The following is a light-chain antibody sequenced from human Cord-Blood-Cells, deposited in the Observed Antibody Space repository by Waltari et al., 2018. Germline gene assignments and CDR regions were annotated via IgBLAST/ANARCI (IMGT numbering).Light chain of an antibody. V-gene: IGKV1-39*01. CDR2: AAS. J-gene: IGKJ5*01. CDR1: QSISSY. CDR3: QQRYSTPIT. Sequence: DIQMTQYPSSLPASVGDRVTITCRASQSISSYLNWYQQKPGKATTLLIYAASSLKSGVPSRFSGSGSGTDFTLTISSLQPEDFATYYCQQRYSTPITFGQGTRLEIK.